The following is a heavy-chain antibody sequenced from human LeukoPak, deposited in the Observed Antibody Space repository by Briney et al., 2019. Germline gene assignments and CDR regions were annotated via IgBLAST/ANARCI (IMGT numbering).Heavy chain of an antibody. CDR3: ARTTMVRGTYYMDV. J-gene: IGHJ6*03. Sequence: SETLSLTCTVSGGSISSGSYYWSWIRQPAGKGLEWIGRMYTTGSTNYNPSFKSRVTISVDTSKNQFSLKLSSVTAADTAVYYCARTTMVRGTYYMDVWGKGTTVTVSS. V-gene: IGHV4-61*02. CDR1: GGSISSGSYY. CDR2: MYTTGST. D-gene: IGHD3-10*01.